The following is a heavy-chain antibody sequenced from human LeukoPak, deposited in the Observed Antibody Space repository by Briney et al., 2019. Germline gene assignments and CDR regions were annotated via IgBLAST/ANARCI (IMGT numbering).Heavy chain of an antibody. CDR3: ARAAAVEF. CDR1: GGSFSGYY. D-gene: IGHD6-13*01. V-gene: IGHV4-34*01. Sequence: SEILSLTCAVYGGSFSGYYWSWIRQPPGKGLEWIGEINHSGSTNYNPSLKSRVTISVDTSKNQFSLKLSSVTAADTAVYYCARAAAVEFWGQGTLVTVSS. J-gene: IGHJ4*01. CDR2: INHSGST.